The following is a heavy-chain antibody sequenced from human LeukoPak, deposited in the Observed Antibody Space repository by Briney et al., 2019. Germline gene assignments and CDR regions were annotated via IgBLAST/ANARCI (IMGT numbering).Heavy chain of an antibody. V-gene: IGHV1-2*04. CDR3: ARGQGCSGGSCYHNYYGMDV. J-gene: IGHJ6*02. D-gene: IGHD2-15*01. CDR1: GYTFTGYY. CDR2: INPNSGGT. Sequence: ASVKVSCKASGYTFTGYYMHWVGQAPGQGLEWMGRINPNSGGTNYAQKFQGWVTMTRDTSISTAYMELSRLRSDDTAVYYCARGQGCSGGSCYHNYYGMDVWGQGTTVTVSS.